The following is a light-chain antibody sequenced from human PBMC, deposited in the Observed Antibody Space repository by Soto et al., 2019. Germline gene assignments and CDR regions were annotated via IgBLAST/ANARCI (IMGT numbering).Light chain of an antibody. CDR2: EVT. J-gene: IGLJ2*01. CDR3: NSYGGSNNLV. V-gene: IGLV2-8*01. CDR1: SSDVGGYNY. Sequence: QSVLTQPPSASGSPGQSVTISRTGTSSDVGGYNYVSWYQQHPGKAPKLIIYEVTKRPSGVPDRFSGSKSGNTASLTVSGLQADDEADYYCNSYGGSNNLVFGGGTKSPS.